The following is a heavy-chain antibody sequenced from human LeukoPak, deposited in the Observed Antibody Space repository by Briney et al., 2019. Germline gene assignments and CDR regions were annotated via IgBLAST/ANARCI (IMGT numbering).Heavy chain of an antibody. CDR1: GYTFTSYG. Sequence: ASVKVSCKASGYTFTSYGISWVRQAPGQGLEWMGWISAYNGNTNYAQKLQGRVTMTTDTSTSTAYMELRSLRSDDMAVYYCAATVNYYCYMDVWGKGTTVTVSS. J-gene: IGHJ6*03. CDR2: ISAYNGNT. D-gene: IGHD4-11*01. V-gene: IGHV1-18*03. CDR3: AATVNYYCYMDV.